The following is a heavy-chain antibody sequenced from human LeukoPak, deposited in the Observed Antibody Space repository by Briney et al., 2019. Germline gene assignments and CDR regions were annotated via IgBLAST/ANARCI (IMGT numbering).Heavy chain of an antibody. CDR2: INSCGSTI. CDR3: ARDLATYDSSGYYYPDRI. V-gene: IGHV3-48*03. D-gene: IGHD3-22*01. Sequence: PGGSLRLACAASGFTFSSYEMNWVRQAPGKGLEGVSYINSCGSTIYYADSVKGRFTISRDNAKNSLYLQMNSLRAEDTAVYYCARDLATYDSSGYYYPDRIWGQGTMVTVSS. CDR1: GFTFSSYE. J-gene: IGHJ3*02.